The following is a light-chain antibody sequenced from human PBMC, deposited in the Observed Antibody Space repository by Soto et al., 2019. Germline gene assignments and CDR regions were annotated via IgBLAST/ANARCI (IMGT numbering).Light chain of an antibody. J-gene: IGKJ1*01. Sequence: DIQMTQSPSTLSASVGDRVTITCRASQTITGWLAWYQQKPGKAPKLLIYKASSLERGVPSRFSGGGSGTEFTLTISSLQPDDFATYYCQQYNSYSWTFGQGTKVDIK. CDR2: KAS. CDR3: QQYNSYSWT. V-gene: IGKV1-5*03. CDR1: QTITGW.